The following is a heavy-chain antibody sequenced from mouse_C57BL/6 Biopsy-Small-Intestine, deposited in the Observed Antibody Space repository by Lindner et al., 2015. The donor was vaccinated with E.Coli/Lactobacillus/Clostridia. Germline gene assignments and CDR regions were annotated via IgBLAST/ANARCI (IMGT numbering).Heavy chain of an antibody. Sequence: VQLQESGPGMVKPSQSLSLTCTVTGYSITSGYDWHWIRHFPGNKLEWMGYISYSGSTNYNPSLKSRISITHDTSKNHFFLKLNSVTTEDTATYYCARGGLYGYDDGSRFDYWSQGTTLTVSS. CDR2: ISYSGST. D-gene: IGHD2-2*01. CDR1: GYSITSGYD. J-gene: IGHJ2*01. CDR3: ARGGLYGYDDGSRFDY. V-gene: IGHV3-1*01.